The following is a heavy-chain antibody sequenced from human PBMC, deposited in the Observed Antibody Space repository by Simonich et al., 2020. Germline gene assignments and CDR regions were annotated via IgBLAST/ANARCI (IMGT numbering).Heavy chain of an antibody. CDR2: SNPNRGGT. CDR3: ARELGGARQNAFDI. J-gene: IGHJ3*02. D-gene: IGHD1-26*01. V-gene: IGHV1-2*02. Sequence: QVQLVQSGAEVKKPGASVKVSCKASGYTFTGYYMHWVRQAPGQGLEWMGWSNPNRGGTNDAQKLQGRVTMTRDTSISTAYMELSRLRSDDTAVYYCARELGGARQNAFDIWGQGTMVTVSS. CDR1: GYTFTGYY.